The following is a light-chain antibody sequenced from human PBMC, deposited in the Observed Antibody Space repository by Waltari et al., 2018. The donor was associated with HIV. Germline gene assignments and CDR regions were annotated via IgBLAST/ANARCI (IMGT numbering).Light chain of an antibody. CDR1: RSNIGSNT. V-gene: IGLV1-44*01. J-gene: IGLJ3*02. CDR2: NDD. Sequence: QSVLTQPPSASGIPGQRVTIPCSGTRSNIGSNTVNWSQKLPGTAPKLLIYNDDQRPSGVPERFSGSRSGTSAALAINGLQSEDEADYYCASWDDRLNGQGVFGGGTTLTVL. CDR3: ASWDDRLNGQGV.